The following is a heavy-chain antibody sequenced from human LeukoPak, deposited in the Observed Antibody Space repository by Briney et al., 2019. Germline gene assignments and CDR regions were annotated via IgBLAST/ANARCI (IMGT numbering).Heavy chain of an antibody. Sequence: GGSLRLSCVASGFTFRTYAMSWVRQAPGKGLEWVSGISDSGGTTYYVDSVKGRFTISRDNSKNTLYLQMNSLRAEDTAVYYCARDAVAAPDYFDYWGQGTLVTVSS. J-gene: IGHJ4*02. CDR1: GFTFRTYA. V-gene: IGHV3-23*01. CDR2: ISDSGGTT. D-gene: IGHD2-15*01. CDR3: ARDAVAAPDYFDY.